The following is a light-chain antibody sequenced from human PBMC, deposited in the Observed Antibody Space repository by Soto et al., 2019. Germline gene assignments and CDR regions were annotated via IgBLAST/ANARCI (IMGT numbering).Light chain of an antibody. CDR2: AAS. J-gene: IGKJ4*01. V-gene: IGKV1-39*01. CDR1: QSIGNY. Sequence: DIQMTQSPSSLSASVGDRVTITCRASQSIGNYLNWYQQKQGKAPNLLIYAASSLQSGVPSRFSGGGSGAEFTLTISSLQPEDVTTYYCQQSYRNLALTFGGGTKVEIK. CDR3: QQSYRNLALT.